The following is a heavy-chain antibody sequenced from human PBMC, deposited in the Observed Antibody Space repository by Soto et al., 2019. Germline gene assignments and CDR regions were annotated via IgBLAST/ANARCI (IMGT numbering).Heavy chain of an antibody. CDR1: GFTFSDYY. J-gene: IGHJ6*04. D-gene: IGHD6-19*01. CDR3: ARVGPVSSGWSHYYYGMDV. Sequence: PGGSLRLSCAASGFTFSDYYMSWIRQAPGKGLEWVSYISSSGSTTYYADSVKGRFTISRDNANNSLYLQMNSLRAEDTAVYYCARVGPVSSGWSHYYYGMDVWGKGTTVTVTS. V-gene: IGHV3-11*01. CDR2: ISSSGSTT.